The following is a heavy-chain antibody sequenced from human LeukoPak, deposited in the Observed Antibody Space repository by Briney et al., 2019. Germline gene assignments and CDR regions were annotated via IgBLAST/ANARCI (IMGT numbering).Heavy chain of an antibody. V-gene: IGHV3-53*01. Sequence: GGSLRLSCAASGFTVSSNYMSWVRQAPGKGLEWVSVIYSGGSTYYADSVKGRFTISRDSSKNTLYLQMNSLRAEDTAVYYCARDNFPLGFFDYGGEGPLVTVS. CDR1: GFTVSSNY. D-gene: IGHD3-16*01. CDR3: ARDNFPLGFFDY. J-gene: IGHJ4*02. CDR2: IYSGGST.